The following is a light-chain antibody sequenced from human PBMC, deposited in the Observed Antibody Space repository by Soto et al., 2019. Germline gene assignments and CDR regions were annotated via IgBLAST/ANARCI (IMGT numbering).Light chain of an antibody. CDR3: QQYDSYSSGP. CDR1: QTVNTW. CDR2: DAS. Sequence: DIQMTQSPSTLSASVGDRVTITCRASQTVNTWLAWYQQKPGKAPKVLIFDASSLKTGVPSRFSGSGSGTAFTLTINNPPPDDFATYYCQQYDSYSSGPFGQGTKVEIK. J-gene: IGKJ1*01. V-gene: IGKV1-5*01.